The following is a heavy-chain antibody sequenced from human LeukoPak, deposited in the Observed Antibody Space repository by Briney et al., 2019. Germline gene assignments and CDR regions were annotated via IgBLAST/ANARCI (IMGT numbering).Heavy chain of an antibody. J-gene: IGHJ5*02. CDR2: IIPILGIA. V-gene: IGHV1-69*04. D-gene: IGHD2-2*01. Sequence: RVASVKVSCTASGGTFSSYAISWVRQAPGQGLEWMGRIIPILGIANYAQKFQGRVTITADKSTSTAYMELSSLRSEDTAVYYCALHEVVPAATYWFDPWGQGTLVTVSS. CDR3: ALHEVVPAATYWFDP. CDR1: GGTFSSYA.